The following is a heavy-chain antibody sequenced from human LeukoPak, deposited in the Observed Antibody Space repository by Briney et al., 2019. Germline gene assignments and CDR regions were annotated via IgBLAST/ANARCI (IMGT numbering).Heavy chain of an antibody. J-gene: IGHJ6*03. CDR3: ARTTEAHSWRTRYYDYYMDV. CDR2: IFHSQTT. V-gene: IGHV4-38-2*02. D-gene: IGHD6-13*01. Sequence: SETLSLTCTVSGYSISGLYYWAWIRQPPGRGLEWIGNIFHSQTTYYNPSLKSRVTISVDTSKNQFSLKLSSVTAADTAVYYCARTTEAHSWRTRYYDYYMDVWGKGTTVTVSS. CDR1: GYSISGLYY.